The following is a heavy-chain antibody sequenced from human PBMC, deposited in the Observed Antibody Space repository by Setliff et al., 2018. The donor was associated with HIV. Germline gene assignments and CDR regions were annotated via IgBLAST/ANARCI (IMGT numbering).Heavy chain of an antibody. CDR1: GGSFSGYY. CDR2: IYYSGST. J-gene: IGHJ4*02. D-gene: IGHD1-1*01. V-gene: IGHV4-34*11. CDR3: AQLGMVDDFDY. Sequence: SETLSLTCAVYGGSFSGYYWSWIRQPPGKGLEWIGYIYYSGSTNYNPSLKSRVTISVATSKNHFSLKLRSVTAADTAVYYCAQLGMVDDFDYWGQGTLVTVSS.